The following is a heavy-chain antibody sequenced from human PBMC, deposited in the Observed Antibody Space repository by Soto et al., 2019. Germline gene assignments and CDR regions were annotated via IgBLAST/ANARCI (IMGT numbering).Heavy chain of an antibody. CDR2: IYYSGST. J-gene: IGHJ5*02. CDR1: GGSISSYY. V-gene: IGHV4-59*01. D-gene: IGHD3-10*01. CDR3: ARDRYYGSGSYHNWFDP. Sequence: SETLSVTCTVSGGSISSYYWSWIRQPPGKGLEWIGYIYYSGSTNYNPSLKSRVTISVDTSKNQFSLKLSSVTAADTAVYYCARDRYYGSGSYHNWFDPWGQGTLVTVSS.